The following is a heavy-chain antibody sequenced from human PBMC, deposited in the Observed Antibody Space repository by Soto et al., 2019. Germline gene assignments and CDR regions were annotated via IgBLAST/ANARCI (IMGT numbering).Heavy chain of an antibody. V-gene: IGHV3-48*02. Sequence: PGGSLRLSCAASGFTFSSYSMNWVRQAPGKGLEWVSYISSSSSTIYYADSVKGRFTISRDNAKNSLYLQMNSLRDEDTAVYYCASSPKAMDDYGDRDYYYGMDVWGQGTTVTVS. CDR1: GFTFSSYS. CDR3: ASSPKAMDDYGDRDYYYGMDV. D-gene: IGHD4-17*01. J-gene: IGHJ6*02. CDR2: ISSSSSTI.